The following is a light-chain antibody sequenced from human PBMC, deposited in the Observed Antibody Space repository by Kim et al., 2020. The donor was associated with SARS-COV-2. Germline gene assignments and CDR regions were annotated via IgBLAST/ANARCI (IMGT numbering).Light chain of an antibody. CDR3: PAWDSSTHYV. CDR2: QDS. V-gene: IGLV3-1*01. Sequence: SYELTQPPSVSVSPGQTASIPCPGDKLGDKYACWYQQKPGQSPVLVIYQDSKRPSGLPERFSGSNSGNTATLPISGTQALDEADYYCPAWDSSTHYVFGT. J-gene: IGLJ1*01. CDR1: KLGDKY.